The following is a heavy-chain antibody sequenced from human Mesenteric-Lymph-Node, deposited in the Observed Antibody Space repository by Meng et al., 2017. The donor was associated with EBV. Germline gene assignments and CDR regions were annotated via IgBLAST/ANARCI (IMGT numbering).Heavy chain of an antibody. CDR2: IYYSGST. Sequence: ASDQGLVKPTQSRALAFTVSGGSISNSAYYWSLIRQPPGKGLERIGEIYYSGSTYYNSSLKSRVTISVDTSKNQFSLKLSSVTAAEPTVHYCARVGYCSGGSCSFRYFDYWGQGILVTVSS. V-gene: IGHV4-30-4*01. CDR3: ARVGYCSGGSCSFRYFDY. J-gene: IGHJ4*02. D-gene: IGHD2-15*01. CDR1: GGSISNSAYY.